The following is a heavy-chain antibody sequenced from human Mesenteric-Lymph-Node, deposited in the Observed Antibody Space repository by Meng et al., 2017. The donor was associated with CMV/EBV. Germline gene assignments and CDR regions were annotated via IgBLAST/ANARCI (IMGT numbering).Heavy chain of an antibody. CDR1: GDSISGHY. CDR3: AREPYSYGMDV. CDR2: IYYSGST. Sequence: SETLSLTCTVSGDSISGHYWSWIRQPPGKGLEWIGYIYYSGSTNYNPSLNSRVTISIDTSKNQFSLTLTSVTAADTAVYYCAREPYSYGMDVWGQGTTVTVSS. J-gene: IGHJ6*02. V-gene: IGHV4-59*11.